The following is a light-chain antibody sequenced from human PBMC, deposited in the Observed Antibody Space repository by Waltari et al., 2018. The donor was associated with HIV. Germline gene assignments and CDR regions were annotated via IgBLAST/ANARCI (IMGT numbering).Light chain of an antibody. CDR2: GDN. V-gene: IGLV1-40*01. CDR3: QSYDSTLSGSDWV. CDR1: SSNIGAGHD. J-gene: IGLJ3*02. Sequence: QSVLTQPPSVSGAPGQRVTISCTGSSSNIGAGHDVHWYQQLPGTAPKLRLYGDNHRAPGVPVRFSGSKSDTSASLAITGLQSEDEADYYCQSYDSTLSGSDWVFGGGTKLTVL.